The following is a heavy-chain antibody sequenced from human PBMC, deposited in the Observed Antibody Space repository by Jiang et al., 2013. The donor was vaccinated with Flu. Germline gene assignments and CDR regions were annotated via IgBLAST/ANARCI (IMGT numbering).Heavy chain of an antibody. CDR3: ARAIEVAVASRGWFDP. Sequence: QTLSLTCAISGDTVSSNSVAWNWIRQSPSRGLEWLGRTQYASKWHTDYGASVKSRITINPDTSKNQISLQLNSVTPEDTAVYYCARAIEVAVASRGWFDPWGQGTLVTVSS. CDR1: GDTVSSNSVA. J-gene: IGHJ5*02. V-gene: IGHV6-1*01. D-gene: IGHD2-15*01. CDR2: TQYASKWHT.